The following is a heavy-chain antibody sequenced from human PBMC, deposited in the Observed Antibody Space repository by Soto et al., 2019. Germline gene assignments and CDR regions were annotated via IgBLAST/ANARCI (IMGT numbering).Heavy chain of an antibody. D-gene: IGHD6-19*01. V-gene: IGHV4-59*01. CDR2: FSNGGST. CDR1: GDSINNYY. J-gene: IGHJ4*02. CDR3: ARVGARYCSGTTCPMAY. Sequence: QVQLQESGPGLVRPSETLSLTCSVSGDSINNYYWAWIPQSPGKGLEWIVFFSNGGSTNYNPSLKGRASISVDTPKNHFALGLASVTAADTAVYCWARVGARYCSGTTCPMAYWGQGTLVTVSS.